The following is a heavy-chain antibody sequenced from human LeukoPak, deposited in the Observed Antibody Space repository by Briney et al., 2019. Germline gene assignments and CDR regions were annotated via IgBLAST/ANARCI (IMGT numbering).Heavy chain of an antibody. Sequence: GASVKVSCKASGYTFTSNYMRWVRQAPGQGLEWMGVINPRGSSTMYAQRLQGRVTLTRDTSTSTDYMELSSLRPDDTAVYYCARDNSYSDSSWWFDPWGQGTPITVSS. D-gene: IGHD6-6*01. CDR2: INPRGSST. J-gene: IGHJ5*02. V-gene: IGHV1-46*04. CDR1: GYTFTSNY. CDR3: ARDNSYSDSSWWFDP.